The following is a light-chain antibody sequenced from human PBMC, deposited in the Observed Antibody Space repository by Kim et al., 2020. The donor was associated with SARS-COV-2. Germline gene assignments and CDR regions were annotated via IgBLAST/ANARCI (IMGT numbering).Light chain of an antibody. V-gene: IGKV3-20*01. Sequence: EIVLTQSPDTLSLSPGESATLPCRASQSLSSHYLAWYQQKPGQAPRLLIYGASSRATGIPDRFRGSGSGTDFTLTISRLETEDFALYYCQQYDNSPGLTFGGGTKVDIK. CDR1: QSLSSHY. J-gene: IGKJ4*01. CDR3: QQYDNSPGLT. CDR2: GAS.